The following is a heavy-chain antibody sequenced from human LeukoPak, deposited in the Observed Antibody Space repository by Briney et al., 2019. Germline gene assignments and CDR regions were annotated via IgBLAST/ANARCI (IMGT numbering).Heavy chain of an antibody. V-gene: IGHV3-21*01. J-gene: IGHJ4*02. CDR3: ASGGYFDY. CDR1: GFTVSSNY. D-gene: IGHD3-16*01. Sequence: GGSLRLSCAASGFTVSSNYMSWVRQAPGKGLEWVSSISSSSSYIYYADSVKGRFTISRDNAKNSLYLQMNSLRAEDTAVYYCASGGYFDYWGQGTLVTVSS. CDR2: ISSSSSYI.